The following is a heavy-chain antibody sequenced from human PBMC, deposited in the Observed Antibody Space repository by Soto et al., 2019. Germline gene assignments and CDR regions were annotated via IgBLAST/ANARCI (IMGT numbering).Heavy chain of an antibody. CDR3: ARPRYSSEYYFDY. CDR1: GGTFSSYT. V-gene: IGHV1-69*02. Sequence: QVQLVQSGAEVKKPGSSVKVSCKASGGTFSSYTISWVRQAPGQGLEWMGRIIPILGIANYAQKFQGRVTITADKSTSTAYMELSSLRSEDTAVYYCARPRYSSEYYFDYWGQGTLVTVSS. D-gene: IGHD6-19*01. J-gene: IGHJ4*02. CDR2: IIPILGIA.